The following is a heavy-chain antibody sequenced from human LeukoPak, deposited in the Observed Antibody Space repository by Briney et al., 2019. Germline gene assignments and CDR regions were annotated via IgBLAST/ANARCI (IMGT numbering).Heavy chain of an antibody. Sequence: PGGSLRLSCAASGFTFSSYWMSWVRQAPGKGLEWVANIKQDGSEKYYVDTVKGRFTISRDNAKNLLYLQMNSLRAEDTAVYYCARGGLGKLLMDFDYWGQGTLVTVSS. CDR2: IKQDGSEK. J-gene: IGHJ4*02. CDR1: GFTFSSYW. CDR3: ARGGLGKLLMDFDY. V-gene: IGHV3-7*01. D-gene: IGHD1-26*01.